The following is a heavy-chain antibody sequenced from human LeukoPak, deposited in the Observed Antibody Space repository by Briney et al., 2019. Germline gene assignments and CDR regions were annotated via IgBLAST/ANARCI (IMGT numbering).Heavy chain of an antibody. Sequence: GGSLRLSCAASGFSISTYWIHCVRQAPGKGLVWVSRINPDGSTTYYADSVKGRITIYRDNAKKTLYLQMNSLRAEDTAVYYCVRGVADSYGQFDNWGQGTLVTVSS. J-gene: IGHJ4*02. CDR1: GFSISTYW. D-gene: IGHD3-10*01. CDR3: VRGVADSYGQFDN. V-gene: IGHV3-74*01. CDR2: INPDGSTT.